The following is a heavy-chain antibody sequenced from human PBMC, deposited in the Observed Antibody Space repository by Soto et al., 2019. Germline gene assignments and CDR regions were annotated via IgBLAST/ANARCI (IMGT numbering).Heavy chain of an antibody. Sequence: NPPETLSLTCTVSGASISGFYWSWIRKSAGKGLEWIGRIYATGTTDYNPSLKSRVMMSVDTSKKQFSLKLRSVTAADTAVYYCVRDGTKTLRDWFDPWGQGISVTVSS. CDR1: GASISGFY. D-gene: IGHD1-1*01. CDR2: IYATGTT. V-gene: IGHV4-4*07. J-gene: IGHJ5*02. CDR3: VRDGTKTLRDWFDP.